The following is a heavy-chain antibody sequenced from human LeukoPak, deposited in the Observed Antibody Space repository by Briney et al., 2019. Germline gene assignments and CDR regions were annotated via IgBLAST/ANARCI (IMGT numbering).Heavy chain of an antibody. CDR2: IKPKSGGT. CDR1: GYTFTDYY. CDR3: VKGGVYYEDISGDY. Sequence: ASVKVSCKASGYTFTDYYMHWVRQAPGLGLEWLGRIKPKSGGTTYAQKFQGRVTMTRDTSITTAYMELSSLRSDDTAVYYCVKGGVYYEDISGDYWGQGTLVTVSS. J-gene: IGHJ4*02. D-gene: IGHD3-22*01. V-gene: IGHV1-2*06.